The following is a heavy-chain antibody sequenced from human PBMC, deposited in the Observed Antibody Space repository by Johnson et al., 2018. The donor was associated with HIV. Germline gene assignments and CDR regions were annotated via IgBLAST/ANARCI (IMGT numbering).Heavy chain of an antibody. CDR2: INSGGDT. CDR1: GFTFSSYA. D-gene: IGHD6-6*01. CDR3: AKEGLRSSLRSGDAFDI. V-gene: IGHV3-23*04. Sequence: VQLVESGGGLVQPGGSLRLSCAASGFTFSSYAMSWVRQAPGKGLEWVSVINSGGDTYYADSVKGRFTISRDNSKNTLYLQMNSLRAEDTAVYYCAKEGLRSSLRSGDAFDIWGHGTLVTVSS. J-gene: IGHJ3*02.